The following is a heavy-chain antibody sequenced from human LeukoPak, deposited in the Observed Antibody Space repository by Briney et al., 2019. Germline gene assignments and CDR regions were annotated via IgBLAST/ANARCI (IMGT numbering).Heavy chain of an antibody. CDR3: ARQTSMGRSGDY. CDR1: GYRFTSYW. D-gene: IGHD7-27*01. Sequence: GESLKISCKASGYRFTSYWIGWVRQMPGEGLEWMGIIDPSDSETRYTPSFQGHVTISVDKSLTTAYLQWNSLKASDTAMYFCARQTSMGRSGDYWGQGTLVTVSS. CDR2: IDPSDSET. J-gene: IGHJ4*02. V-gene: IGHV5-51*01.